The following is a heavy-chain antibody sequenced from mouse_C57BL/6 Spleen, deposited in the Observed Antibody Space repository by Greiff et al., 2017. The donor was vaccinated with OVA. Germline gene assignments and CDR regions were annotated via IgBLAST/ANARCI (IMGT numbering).Heavy chain of an antibody. D-gene: IGHD2-2*01. Sequence: QVQLQQSGAELVKPGASVKISCKASGYAFSSYWMNRVKQRPGKGLEWIGQIYPGDGDTNYNGKFKGKATLTADKSSSTAYMQLSSLTSEDSAVYFCAREGGYHYFDYWGQGTTLTVSS. J-gene: IGHJ2*01. CDR2: IYPGDGDT. V-gene: IGHV1-80*01. CDR1: GYAFSSYW. CDR3: AREGGYHYFDY.